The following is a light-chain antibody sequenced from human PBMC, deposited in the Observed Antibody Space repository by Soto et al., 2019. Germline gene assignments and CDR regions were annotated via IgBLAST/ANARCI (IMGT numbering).Light chain of an antibody. CDR3: QQYGSSPWT. J-gene: IGKJ1*01. Sequence: EIVLTQSPGTLSLSPRERATLSCRASQSVSSSYLAWYQQTPGQAPRPLIYGASSRAIGIPDRFSGSGSGTDFTLTISRLEPEDFAVYYCQQYGSSPWTFGQGTNVEIQ. CDR2: GAS. V-gene: IGKV3-20*01. CDR1: QSVSSSY.